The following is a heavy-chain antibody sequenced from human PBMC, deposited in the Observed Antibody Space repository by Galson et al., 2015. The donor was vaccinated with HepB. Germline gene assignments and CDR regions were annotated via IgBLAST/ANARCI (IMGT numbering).Heavy chain of an antibody. CDR3: AKSGGPKTYYYDSSAPHLFDY. D-gene: IGHD3-22*01. Sequence: SLRLSCAASGFTFSSYAMSWVRQAPGKGLEWVSAISGSGGSTYYADSVKGRFTISRDNSKNTLYLQMNSLRAEDTAVYYCAKSGGPKTYYYDSSAPHLFDYWGQGTLVTVSS. CDR1: GFTFSSYA. J-gene: IGHJ4*02. V-gene: IGHV3-23*01. CDR2: ISGSGGST.